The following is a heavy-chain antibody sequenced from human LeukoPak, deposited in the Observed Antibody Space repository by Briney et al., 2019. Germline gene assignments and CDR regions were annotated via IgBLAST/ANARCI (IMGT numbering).Heavy chain of an antibody. CDR3: GRGKLPGTVTD. Sequence: PGGSLRLSCAASGHIFSNYWMHWVRQVPGRGLVWVSGMDSVGNSRNYADAVKGRFTISRDNAKNTMYLQMNSLRVEDTAVYYCGRGKLPGTVTDWGQGTPVTVSS. CDR1: GHIFSNYW. J-gene: IGHJ4*02. V-gene: IGHV3-74*01. D-gene: IGHD4-17*01. CDR2: MDSVGNSR.